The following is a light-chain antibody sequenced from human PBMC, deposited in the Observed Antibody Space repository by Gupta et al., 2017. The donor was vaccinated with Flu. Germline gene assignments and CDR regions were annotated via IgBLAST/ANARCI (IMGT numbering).Light chain of an antibody. CDR1: KLGDKY. CDR2: QDT. J-gene: IGLJ2*01. Sequence: YELTQPPSVSVSPGQTASLTCSGDKLGDKYASWYQQKPGQPPVLVIYQDTKRPSGIPERFSGSNSGKKATLTISGTQAMDEADYYCQAWDISTVAFGGGTKLTVL. V-gene: IGLV3-1*01. CDR3: QAWDISTVA.